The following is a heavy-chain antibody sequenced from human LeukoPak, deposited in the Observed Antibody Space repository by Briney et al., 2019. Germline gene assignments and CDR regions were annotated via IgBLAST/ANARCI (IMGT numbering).Heavy chain of an antibody. J-gene: IGHJ6*02. D-gene: IGHD3-10*01. Sequence: GGSLRLSCAASGFTFCSYSMNWVCQGPGKGLEWVSYISSSSSTIYYADSAKGRFTISRDNANNSLYLQMNSLRAEDTAVYYGAREPQVRGVITHYYHYYGMDVWGQGTTVTVSS. CDR3: AREPQVRGVITHYYHYYGMDV. CDR1: GFTFCSYS. CDR2: ISSSSSTI. V-gene: IGHV3-48*01.